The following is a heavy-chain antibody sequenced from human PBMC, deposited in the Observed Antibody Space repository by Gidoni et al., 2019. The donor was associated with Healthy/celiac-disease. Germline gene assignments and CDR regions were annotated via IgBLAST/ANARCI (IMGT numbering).Heavy chain of an antibody. CDR2: ISYDGSNK. J-gene: IGHJ4*02. V-gene: IGHV3-30-3*01. Sequence: QVQLVESGGGVVQPGRSLRLSCAASGFTFSSYAMHWVRQAPGKGLEWVAVISYDGSNKYYADSVKGRFTISRDNSKNTLYLQMNSLRAEDTAVYYWARDFGSSYHHYNIRHYFDYWGQGTLVTVSS. D-gene: IGHD2-15*01. CDR1: GFTFSSYA. CDR3: ARDFGSSYHHYNIRHYFDY.